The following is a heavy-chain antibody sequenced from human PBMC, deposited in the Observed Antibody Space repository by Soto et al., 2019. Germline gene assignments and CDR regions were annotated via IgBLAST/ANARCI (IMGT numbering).Heavy chain of an antibody. Sequence: QVQLQESGPGLVKPSETLSLTCTVSGGSISSYYWSWIRQPPGKGLEWIGYIYYSGSTNYNPSLKSRVTISVAPSKNQFSLKLSSVTAADTAVYYCARHRPGSGGSCYDYWGQGTLVTVSS. D-gene: IGHD2-15*01. CDR1: GGSISSYY. V-gene: IGHV4-59*08. CDR2: IYYSGST. J-gene: IGHJ4*02. CDR3: ARHRPGSGGSCYDY.